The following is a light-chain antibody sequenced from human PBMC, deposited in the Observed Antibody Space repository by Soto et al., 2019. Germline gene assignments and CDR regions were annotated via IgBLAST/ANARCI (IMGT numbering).Light chain of an antibody. CDR1: QTINDNY. CDR3: QQYGSSFRYT. V-gene: IGKV3-20*01. Sequence: EIVLTQSPGTLSLSPGERATLSCRASQTINDNYLTWYQHKPGRAPRLLIYAGSYRAADIPDRFSGSGSGTDFTLTISRLEPEDFAVYYCQQYGSSFRYTFGQGTKVEIK. J-gene: IGKJ2*01. CDR2: AGS.